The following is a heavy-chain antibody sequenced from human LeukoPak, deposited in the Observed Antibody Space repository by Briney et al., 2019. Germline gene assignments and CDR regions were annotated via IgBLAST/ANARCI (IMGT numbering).Heavy chain of an antibody. D-gene: IGHD1-26*01. CDR1: GFTFSNAW. CDR2: IKSKTDGGTT. CDR3: TTDPALIVGATLTFDY. V-gene: IGHV3-15*01. J-gene: IGHJ4*02. Sequence: PGGSLRLSCAASGFTFSNAWISWVRQAPGKGLEWVGRIKSKTDGGTTDYAAPVKGRFTISRDDSKNTLYLQMNSLKTEDTAVYYCTTDPALIVGATLTFDYWGQGTLVTVSS.